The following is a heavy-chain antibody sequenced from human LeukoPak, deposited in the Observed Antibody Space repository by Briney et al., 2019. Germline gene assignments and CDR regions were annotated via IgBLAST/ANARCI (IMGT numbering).Heavy chain of an antibody. V-gene: IGHV3-23*01. CDR2: ISGSGGST. D-gene: IGHD2-2*01. Sequence: GGSLRLSCTASGFTFNSYAMSWVRQAPGKGLEWVSGISGSGGSTYYADSVKGRFTISRANSRNTLFLQMNSLRAEDTAVYYCAMASSTSSGWFDPWGQGTPVTVSS. J-gene: IGHJ5*02. CDR1: GFTFNSYA. CDR3: AMASSTSSGWFDP.